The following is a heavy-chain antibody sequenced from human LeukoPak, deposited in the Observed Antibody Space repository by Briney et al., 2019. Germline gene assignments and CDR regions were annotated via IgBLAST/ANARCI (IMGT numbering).Heavy chain of an antibody. Sequence: GGSLRLSCAASGFTFDDYAMHWVRQAPGKGLEWVSSISWNSGSIGYADSVKGRFTISRDNAKNSLYLQMNSLRAEDTALYYCAKAPADWFDYWGQGTLVTVSS. CDR2: ISWNSGSI. D-gene: IGHD3-9*01. CDR3: AKAPADWFDY. J-gene: IGHJ4*02. CDR1: GFTFDDYA. V-gene: IGHV3-9*01.